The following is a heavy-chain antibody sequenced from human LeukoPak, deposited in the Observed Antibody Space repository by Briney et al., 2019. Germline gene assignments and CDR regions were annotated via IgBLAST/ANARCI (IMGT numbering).Heavy chain of an antibody. CDR3: AKDLRRMTTVTYGP. CDR2: IWYDGSNK. J-gene: IGHJ5*02. V-gene: IGHV3-30*02. CDR1: GFTFSSYG. D-gene: IGHD4-11*01. Sequence: GGSLRLSCAAPGFTFSSYGVHLVRQAPGKGLEWVAVIWYDGSNKYYADSVKGRFTISRDNSKNTLYLQMNSLRAEDTAVYYCAKDLRRMTTVTYGPWGQGTLVTVSS.